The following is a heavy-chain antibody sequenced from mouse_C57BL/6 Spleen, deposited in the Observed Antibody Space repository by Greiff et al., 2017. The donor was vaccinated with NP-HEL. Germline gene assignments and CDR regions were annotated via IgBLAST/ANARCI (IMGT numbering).Heavy chain of an antibody. CDR1: GFNIKDYY. CDR3: TAAVVATRYFDV. CDR2: IDPEDGDT. V-gene: IGHV14-1*01. Sequence: VQLQQSGAELVRPGASVKLSCTASGFNIKDYYMHWVKQRPEQGLEWIGRIDPEDGDTEYAPKFQGKATMTADTSSNTAYLQLSSLTSEDTAVYYCTAAVVATRYFDVWGTGTTVTVSS. J-gene: IGHJ1*03. D-gene: IGHD1-1*01.